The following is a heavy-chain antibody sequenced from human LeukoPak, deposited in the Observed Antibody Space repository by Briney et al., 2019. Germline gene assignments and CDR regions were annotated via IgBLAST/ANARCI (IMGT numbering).Heavy chain of an antibody. D-gene: IGHD1-26*01. CDR2: IYYSGST. V-gene: IGHV4-59*08. CDR1: GGSISSYY. Sequence: SETLSLTCTVSGGSISSYYWSWIRQPPGKGLEWIGYIYYSGSTNYNPSLKSRVTISVDTSKNQFSLKLSSVTAADTAVYYCAKTRYSGSYLLWYFDYWGQGTLVTVSS. CDR3: AKTRYSGSYLLWYFDY. J-gene: IGHJ4*02.